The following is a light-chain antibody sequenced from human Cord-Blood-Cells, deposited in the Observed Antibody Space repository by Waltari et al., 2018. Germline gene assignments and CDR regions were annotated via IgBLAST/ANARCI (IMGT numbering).Light chain of an antibody. J-gene: IGLJ2*01. CDR1: SSDVGGYNY. V-gene: IGLV2-14*01. CDR2: DVS. CDR3: SSYTSSSTFV. Sequence: QSALTQPASVPGSPGQSITISCTGTSSDVGGYNYFSWYQQHPGKAPKLMIYDVSKRPSGVSNRFSGSKSGNTASLTISGLQAEDEADYYCSSYTSSSTFVFGGGTKLTVL.